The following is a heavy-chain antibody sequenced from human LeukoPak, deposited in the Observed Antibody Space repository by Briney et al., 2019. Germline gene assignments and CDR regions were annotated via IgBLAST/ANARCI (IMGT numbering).Heavy chain of an antibody. CDR2: ISGSGGST. V-gene: IGHV3-23*01. Sequence: QTGGSLRLSCAASGFTFSSYAMSWVRQAPGKGLEWVSAISGSGGSTYYADSVKGRFTISRDNSKNTLYLQMNSLRAEDTAVYYCARDLMGYGSGRTDWFDPWGQGTLVTVSS. D-gene: IGHD3-10*01. J-gene: IGHJ5*02. CDR3: ARDLMGYGSGRTDWFDP. CDR1: GFTFSSYA.